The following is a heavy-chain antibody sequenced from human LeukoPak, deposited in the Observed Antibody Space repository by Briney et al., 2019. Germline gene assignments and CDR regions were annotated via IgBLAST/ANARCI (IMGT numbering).Heavy chain of an antibody. Sequence: ASVKVSCKASGYTFTSYGISWVRQAPGQRLEWMGWISAYNGNTNYAQKLQGRVTMTTDTSTSAAYMELRSLRSDDTAVYYCARDRYWVDCSSTSCPYYFDYWGQGTLVTVSS. CDR1: GYTFTSYG. V-gene: IGHV1-18*01. J-gene: IGHJ4*02. CDR2: ISAYNGNT. D-gene: IGHD2-2*01. CDR3: ARDRYWVDCSSTSCPYYFDY.